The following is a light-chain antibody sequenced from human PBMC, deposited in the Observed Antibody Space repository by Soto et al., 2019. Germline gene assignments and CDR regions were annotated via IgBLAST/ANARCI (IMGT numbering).Light chain of an antibody. V-gene: IGKV3-20*01. J-gene: IGKJ2*03. CDR2: GAS. CDR3: QQYGSSPRYS. CDR1: QSVSSSS. Sequence: EIVLTQSPGTLSLSPGERATLSCRASQSVSSSSLAWYQQKPGQAPRLPIYGASRRATGIPDRFSGSGSGTDFTLTISRLEPEAFAVYYCQQYGSSPRYSFGQGTKLEIK.